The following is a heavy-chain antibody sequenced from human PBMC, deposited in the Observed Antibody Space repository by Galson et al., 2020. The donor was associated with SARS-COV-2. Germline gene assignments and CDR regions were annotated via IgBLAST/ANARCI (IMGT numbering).Heavy chain of an antibody. J-gene: IGHJ3*02. CDR2: ISYDGSNK. V-gene: IGHV3-30*04. CDR3: ARDKVVTASTSAGSFDI. D-gene: IGHD2-15*01. CDR1: GFTFKTYA. Sequence: GESLKISCAASGFTFKTYAMHWVRYAPGKGLEWLAVISYDGSNKYYADSVKGRFTISRDNSKNTLYLQMNSLRDEDTALFYCARDKVVTASTSAGSFDIWGQGTLVTVSS.